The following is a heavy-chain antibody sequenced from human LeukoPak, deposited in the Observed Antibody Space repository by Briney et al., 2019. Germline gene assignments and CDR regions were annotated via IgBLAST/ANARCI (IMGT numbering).Heavy chain of an antibody. CDR1: GFTFSSYG. Sequence: GGSLRLSCAASGFTFSSYGMHWVRQAPGKGLEWVAVISYDGSNKYYADSVKDRFTISRDNSKNTLYLQMNSLRAEDTAVYYCAKGSGSYLDYWGQGTLVTVSS. V-gene: IGHV3-30*18. CDR2: ISYDGSNK. CDR3: AKGSGSYLDY. D-gene: IGHD1-26*01. J-gene: IGHJ4*02.